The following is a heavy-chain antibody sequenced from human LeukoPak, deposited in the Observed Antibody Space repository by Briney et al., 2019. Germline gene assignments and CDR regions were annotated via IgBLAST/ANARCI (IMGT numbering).Heavy chain of an antibody. CDR1: GFTFSSYG. J-gene: IGHJ4*02. CDR3: AKDVETTVVTDYFDY. Sequence: GGSLRLSCAASGFTFSSYGMHWVRQAPGKGLEWVAFIRYDGSSKYYADSVKGRFTISRDNSKNTLYLQMNSLRAEDTAVYYCAKDVETTVVTDYFDYWGQGTLVTVSS. V-gene: IGHV3-30*02. D-gene: IGHD4-23*01. CDR2: IRYDGSSK.